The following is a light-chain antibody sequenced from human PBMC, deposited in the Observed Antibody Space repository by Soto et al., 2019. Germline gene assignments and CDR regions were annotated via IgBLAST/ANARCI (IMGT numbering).Light chain of an antibody. CDR1: SSDVGSYDY. CDR2: EVI. V-gene: IGLV2-8*01. J-gene: IGLJ3*02. Sequence: QSVLTQPPSASGSPGQSVTISCAETSSDVGSYDYVSWYQQHPGKAPKLLVYEVIKRPSGVPDRFSGSKSGNTASLTVSGLQADDEADYYCSSYAGSNGVLFGGGTKVTVL. CDR3: SSYAGSNGVL.